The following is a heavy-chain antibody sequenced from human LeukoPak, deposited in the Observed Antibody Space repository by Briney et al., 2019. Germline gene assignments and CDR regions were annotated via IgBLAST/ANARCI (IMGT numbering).Heavy chain of an antibody. J-gene: IGHJ6*03. V-gene: IGHV3-7*01. CDR3: ARGLLDVVVVAATPGGYYYYMDV. Sequence: GGSLRLSCAASGFTFSSYWMSWVRQAPGKGLEWVANIKQDGSEKYYVDSVKGRFTISRDNAKNSLYLQMNSLRAEDTAVYYCARGLLDVVVVAATPGGYYYYMDVWGKGTTVTVSS. CDR2: IKQDGSEK. CDR1: GFTFSSYW. D-gene: IGHD2-15*01.